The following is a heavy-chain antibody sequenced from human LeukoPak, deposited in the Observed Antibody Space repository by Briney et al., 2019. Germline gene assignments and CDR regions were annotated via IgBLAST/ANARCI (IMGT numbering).Heavy chain of an antibody. CDR3: ATGGYSAAWVARTRGIVWFDP. Sequence: ASVKVSCKVSGYTLTELSMHWVRQAPGKGLEWMGGFDPEDGETIYAQKFQGRVTMTEDTSTDTAYMELSSLRSEDTAVYYCATGGYSAAWVARTRGIVWFDPWGQGTLVTVSS. CDR2: FDPEDGET. D-gene: IGHD5-12*01. J-gene: IGHJ5*02. V-gene: IGHV1-24*01. CDR1: GYTLTELS.